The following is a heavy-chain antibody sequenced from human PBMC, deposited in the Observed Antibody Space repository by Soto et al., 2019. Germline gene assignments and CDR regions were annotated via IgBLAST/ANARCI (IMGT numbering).Heavy chain of an antibody. J-gene: IGHJ4*02. Sequence: QVQLVQSGAEVKKPGASVKVSCKASGYTFTSYAMHWVRQAPGQRLEWMGRINAGNGNTKYSQKFQGRVTITSDTSESTAYMELSSLRSEDTAVYYCARATEQQLPYYFDYWGQGTLVTVSS. CDR2: INAGNGNT. CDR3: ARATEQQLPYYFDY. D-gene: IGHD6-13*01. CDR1: GYTFTSYA. V-gene: IGHV1-3*01.